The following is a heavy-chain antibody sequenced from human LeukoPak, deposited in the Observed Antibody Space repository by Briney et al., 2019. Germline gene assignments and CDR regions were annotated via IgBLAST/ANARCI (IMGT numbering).Heavy chain of an antibody. V-gene: IGHV3-21*01. Sequence: PGGSLRLSCAASGFTFSSYSMNWVRQAPGKGLEWVSSISSSSSYIYYADSVKGRFTISRDNAKNSLYLQMNSLRAEDTAVYYCARDLRAAAVFDCWGQGTLVTVSS. CDR2: ISSSSSYI. D-gene: IGHD6-13*01. CDR3: ARDLRAAAVFDC. CDR1: GFTFSSYS. J-gene: IGHJ4*02.